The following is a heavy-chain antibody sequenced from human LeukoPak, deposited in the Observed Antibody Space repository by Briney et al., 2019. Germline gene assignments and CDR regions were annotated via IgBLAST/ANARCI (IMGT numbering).Heavy chain of an antibody. CDR3: ARDRDGYTRDAFDI. J-gene: IGHJ3*02. Sequence: SVKVSCKASGGTFSSYAISWVRQAPGQGLEWMGGIIPIFGTANYAQKFQGRVTITADESTSTAYMELSSLRSEDTAVYYCARDRDGYTRDAFDIWGQGTMVTVSS. D-gene: IGHD5-24*01. V-gene: IGHV1-69*13. CDR2: IIPIFGTA. CDR1: GGTFSSYA.